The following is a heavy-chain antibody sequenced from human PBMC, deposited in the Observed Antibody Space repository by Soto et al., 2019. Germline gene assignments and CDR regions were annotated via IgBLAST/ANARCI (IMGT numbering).Heavy chain of an antibody. V-gene: IGHV3-30-3*01. Sequence: QVQLVESGGGVVQPGRSLRLSCAASGFTLSSYSMHWVRQAPGRGLKWVGVISYDGNKKYYRDSVKGRFSISRDTSNNTVNLHMNSLRPEDTAVYYCARSVAVAGLDYWGQGTLVTVS. J-gene: IGHJ4*02. D-gene: IGHD6-19*01. CDR3: ARSVAVAGLDY. CDR1: GFTLSSYS. CDR2: ISYDGNKK.